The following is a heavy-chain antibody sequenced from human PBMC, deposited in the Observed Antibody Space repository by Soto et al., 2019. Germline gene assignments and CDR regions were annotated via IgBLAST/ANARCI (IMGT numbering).Heavy chain of an antibody. D-gene: IGHD1-26*01. J-gene: IGHJ4*02. Sequence: GSLRLSCTAPGFTFGDYAMSWVRQAPGKGLEWVGFIRSKAYGGTTEYAASVKGRFTISIDDSKSIAYLQMNSLKTEDTAVYYCTRSSRAGHVIVGPTTAPCDYWGQGT. CDR3: TRSSRAGHVIVGPTTAPCDY. V-gene: IGHV3-49*04. CDR1: GFTFGDYA. CDR2: IRSKAYGGTT.